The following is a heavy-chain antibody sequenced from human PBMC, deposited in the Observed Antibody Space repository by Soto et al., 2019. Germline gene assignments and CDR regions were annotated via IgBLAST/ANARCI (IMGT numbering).Heavy chain of an antibody. J-gene: IGHJ4*02. D-gene: IGHD2-15*01. CDR1: GFSISDHH. Sequence: GGSLRLSCAASGFSISDHHMNWVCQAPGKGLEWVGRSRNKANSYMVEYAASVRGRFTISRDDSKNSLYLQMNSLKTEDTAVYYCVRRRACSGGYCPFDYWGQGTLVTVSS. CDR2: SRNKANSYMV. V-gene: IGHV3-72*01. CDR3: VRRRACSGGYCPFDY.